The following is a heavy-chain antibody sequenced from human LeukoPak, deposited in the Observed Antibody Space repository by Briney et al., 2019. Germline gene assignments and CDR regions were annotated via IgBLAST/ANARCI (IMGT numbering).Heavy chain of an antibody. D-gene: IGHD2-2*02. J-gene: IGHJ6*02. V-gene: IGHV3-23*01. CDR1: GFTFSSYA. CDR3: AKGDGAVYLKYYHGMDV. Sequence: GGSLRLSCAASGFTFSSYAMSWVRQAPGKELEWGSAISGSGGSTYYADSVKGRFTISRDNAKNTLYLQMNSLRAEDTAVYYCAKGDGAVYLKYYHGMDVWGQGTTVTVSS. CDR2: ISGSGGST.